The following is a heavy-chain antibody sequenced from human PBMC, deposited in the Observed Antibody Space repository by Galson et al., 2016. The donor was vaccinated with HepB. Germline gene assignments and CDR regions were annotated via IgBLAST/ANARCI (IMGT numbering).Heavy chain of an antibody. J-gene: IGHJ6*03. Sequence: QVQLQESGPGLVKPSHTLSLTCTVSGASISSQNNYWTWIRQPAGKGLEWIGRLSSSGNMNYNPSLRIRVTISLDQSKNRFFLKLSSGTAAETAVYYCAREVLGYGQGAEYMDVWGKGTTVTVSS. CDR2: LSSSGNM. CDR1: GASISSQNNY. V-gene: IGHV4-61*02. D-gene: IGHD5-18*01. CDR3: AREVLGYGQGAEYMDV.